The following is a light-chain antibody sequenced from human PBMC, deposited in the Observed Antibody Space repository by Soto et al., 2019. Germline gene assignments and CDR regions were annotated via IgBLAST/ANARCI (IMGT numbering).Light chain of an antibody. V-gene: IGLV1-44*01. CDR2: SNN. CDR3: AAWDDSLSGWV. CDR1: SSNIGSNT. J-gene: IGLJ3*02. Sequence: QSVLTQPPSASGTPVQRVTISCSGSSSNIGSNTVNWYQQLPGTAPKLLIYSNNQRPSGVPDRFSGSKSGTSASLAISGLQSEDEADYYCAAWDDSLSGWVFGGGTKLTVL.